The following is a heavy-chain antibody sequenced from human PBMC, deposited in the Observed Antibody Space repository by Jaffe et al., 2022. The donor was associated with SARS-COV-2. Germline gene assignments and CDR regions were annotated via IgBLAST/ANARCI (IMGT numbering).Heavy chain of an antibody. CDR1: GDSFSTFY. CDR3: ARWVPALKTFDS. V-gene: IGHV4-59*01. J-gene: IGHJ4*02. CDR2: MYNIRSV. Sequence: QVQLQGSGPGRVKPSETLSLTCTASGDSFSTFYWSWVRQAPGKGLEWIGYMYNIRSVNYNPSLKSRVTFSVDTSKNQFSLRLNSVTAADTAVYYCARWVPALKTFDSWDQGSPVTVSS. D-gene: IGHD2-2*01.